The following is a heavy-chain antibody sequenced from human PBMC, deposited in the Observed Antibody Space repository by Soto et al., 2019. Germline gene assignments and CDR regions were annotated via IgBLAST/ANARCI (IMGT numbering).Heavy chain of an antibody. CDR3: ARITGTHDY. CDR1: GGSFSGYY. Sequence: SETLSLTCAVYGGSFSGYYWSWIRQPPGKGLEWIGEINHSGSTNYNPSLKSRVTISVDTSKNQFSLKLSSVTAADTAVYYCARITGTHDYWGQGTLVTVSS. D-gene: IGHD1-7*01. CDR2: INHSGST. V-gene: IGHV4-34*01. J-gene: IGHJ4*02.